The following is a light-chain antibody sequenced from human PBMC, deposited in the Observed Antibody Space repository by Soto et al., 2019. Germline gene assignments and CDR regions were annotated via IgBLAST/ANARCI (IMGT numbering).Light chain of an antibody. V-gene: IGKV1-39*01. J-gene: IGKJ4*01. CDR3: QHSYGTPLT. Sequence: IPMTQSPSSLSASVGDRVTITCRPSQSIGGYLNWYQQKPGKAPKVLIYGASNLQPGVPSRFSGSGSGTLFTLIISGLQPEDFATYYCQHSYGTPLTFGGGTTVEIK. CDR2: GAS. CDR1: QSIGGY.